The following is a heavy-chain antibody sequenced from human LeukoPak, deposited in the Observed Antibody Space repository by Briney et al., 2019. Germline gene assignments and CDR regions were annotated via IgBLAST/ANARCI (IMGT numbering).Heavy chain of an antibody. CDR2: IYYSGST. CDR3: ARRGPYSSSWYRYYYYMDV. D-gene: IGHD6-13*01. Sequence: PSETLSLTCTVSGGSISSYYWSWIRQPPGKGLEWIGYIYYSGSTNYNPSLKSRVTISVDTSKNQFSLKLSSVTAADTAVYYCARRGPYSSSWYRYYYYMDVWGKGTTVTISS. V-gene: IGHV4-59*12. J-gene: IGHJ6*03. CDR1: GGSISSYY.